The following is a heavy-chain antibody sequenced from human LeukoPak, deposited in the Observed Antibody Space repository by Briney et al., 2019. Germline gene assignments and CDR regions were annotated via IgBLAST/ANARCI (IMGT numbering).Heavy chain of an antibody. CDR3: AKARLMAAPFYYYGMDV. D-gene: IGHD5-24*01. CDR1: GFTFSSYW. Sequence: GGSLRLSCVASGFTFSSYWMHWVRQDPRKGLVWVSRINGDGRNINYADSVRGRFTISRDNAKNSLYLQMNSLRGEDTALYYCAKARLMAAPFYYYGMDVWGPGTTVTVSS. J-gene: IGHJ6*02. V-gene: IGHV3-74*01. CDR2: INGDGRNI.